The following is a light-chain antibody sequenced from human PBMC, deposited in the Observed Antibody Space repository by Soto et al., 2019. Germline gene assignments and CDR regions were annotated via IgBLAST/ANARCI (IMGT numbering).Light chain of an antibody. V-gene: IGLV2-23*01. CDR3: SSYAGTDTTLVF. CDR2: EAT. CDR1: SSDVGSYGL. Sequence: QSALTQPASVSGSPGQSITISCTGTSSDVGSYGLVSWYQQHPGKAPQLIIYEATKRPSGVSPRFSGSRSGNTASLTLSGLQAEDEAVYHCSSYAGTDTTLVFFGGGTKLTVL. J-gene: IGLJ2*01.